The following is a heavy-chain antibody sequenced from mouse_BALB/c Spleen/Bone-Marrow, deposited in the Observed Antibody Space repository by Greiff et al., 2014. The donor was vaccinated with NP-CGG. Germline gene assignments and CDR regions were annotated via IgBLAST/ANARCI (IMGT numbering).Heavy chain of an antibody. V-gene: IGHV7-3*02. J-gene: IGHJ2*01. Sequence: VQLKESGGGLVQPGGSLRLSCATSGFTFTDYYMNWVRQPPGKALEWLGFIRNKANGYTTEYSASVKGRFTISRDNSQSILYLQMNTLRAEDSATYYCARDSRSTVSHFDYWGQGTTLTVPS. CDR3: ARDSRSTVSHFDY. CDR2: IRNKANGYTT. CDR1: GFTFTDYY. D-gene: IGHD1-1*01.